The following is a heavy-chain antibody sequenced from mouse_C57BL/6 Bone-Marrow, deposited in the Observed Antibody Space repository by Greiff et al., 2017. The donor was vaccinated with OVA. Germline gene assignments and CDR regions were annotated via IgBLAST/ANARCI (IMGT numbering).Heavy chain of an antibody. V-gene: IGHV1-76*01. J-gene: IGHJ3*01. CDR1: GYTLTDYY. CDR3: ARAPGFAY. CDR2: IYPGSGNT. Sequence: QVQLQQSGAELVRPGASVKLSCKASGYTLTDYYINWVKQRPGQGLEWIARIYPGSGNTYYNEKFKGKATLTAEKSSSTAYMQLSSLTSEDSAVYFCARAPGFAYWGQGTLVTVSA.